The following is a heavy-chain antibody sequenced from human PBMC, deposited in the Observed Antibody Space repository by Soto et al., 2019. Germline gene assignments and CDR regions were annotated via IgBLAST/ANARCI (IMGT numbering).Heavy chain of an antibody. Sequence: GGSLRLSCAASGFTFSSYAMHWVRQAPGKGLEWVAVISYDGSNKYYADSVKGRFTISRDNSKNTLYLQMNSLGAEDTAVYYCARDSGQYYDILTGYGNSGFDYWGQGTLVTVSS. D-gene: IGHD3-9*01. V-gene: IGHV3-30-3*01. CDR3: ARDSGQYYDILTGYGNSGFDY. CDR1: GFTFSSYA. CDR2: ISYDGSNK. J-gene: IGHJ4*02.